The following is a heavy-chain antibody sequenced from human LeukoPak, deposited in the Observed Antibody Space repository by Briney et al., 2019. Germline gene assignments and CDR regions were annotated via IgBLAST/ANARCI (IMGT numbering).Heavy chain of an antibody. V-gene: IGHV1-69*05. CDR3: ARGLYFPRAWDWLDP. CDR1: GGTFSSYA. J-gene: IGHJ5*02. D-gene: IGHD2-2*02. CDR2: IIPIFGTA. Sequence: SVKVSRKASGGTFSSYAISWVRQAPGQGLEWMGGIIPIFGTANYAQKFQGRVTITTDESTSTAYMELSSLRSEDTAVYYCARGLYFPRAWDWLDPWGQGTLVTVSS.